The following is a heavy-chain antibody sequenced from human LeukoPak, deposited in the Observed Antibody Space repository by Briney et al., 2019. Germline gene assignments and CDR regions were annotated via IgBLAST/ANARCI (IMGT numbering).Heavy chain of an antibody. Sequence: PGGSLRLSCGASGFTFSSYVMSWVRQAPGKGLEWVSGISGSGGSTYYADSVKGRFTISRDNSKNTLFLQMNSLRVEDTALYYCAKDSSSSNYYYGMDVWGQGTTVTVS. D-gene: IGHD2-2*01. CDR1: GFTFSSYV. J-gene: IGHJ6*02. CDR2: ISGSGGST. CDR3: AKDSSSSNYYYGMDV. V-gene: IGHV3-23*01.